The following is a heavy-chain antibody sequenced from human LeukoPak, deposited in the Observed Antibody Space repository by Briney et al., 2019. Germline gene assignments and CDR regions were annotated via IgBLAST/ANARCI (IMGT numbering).Heavy chain of an antibody. V-gene: IGHV3-21*01. CDR1: GFTFSSYS. CDR3: ARVHSSSRLDLDY. D-gene: IGHD6-13*01. CDR2: ISSSSSYI. J-gene: IGHJ4*02. Sequence: GGSLRLSCAASGFTFSSYSMNWVRQAPGKGLEWVSSISSSSSYIYYADSVKGRFTISRDNAKNSLYLQMNSLRAEDTAVYYCARVHSSSRLDLDYWGQGTLVTVSS.